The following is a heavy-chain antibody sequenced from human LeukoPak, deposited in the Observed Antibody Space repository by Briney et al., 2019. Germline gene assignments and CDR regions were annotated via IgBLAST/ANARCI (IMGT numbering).Heavy chain of an antibody. CDR3: AKGWQWLSSF. V-gene: IGHV3-30*18. D-gene: IGHD6-19*01. Sequence: PGGSLGLSCAASGFTFSSYGMHWVRQAPGKGLEWVAVISYDGSNKYYADSVKGRFTISRDNSKNTLYLQMNSLRAEDTAVYYCAKGWQWLSSFWGQGTLVTVSS. CDR1: GFTFSSYG. J-gene: IGHJ4*02. CDR2: ISYDGSNK.